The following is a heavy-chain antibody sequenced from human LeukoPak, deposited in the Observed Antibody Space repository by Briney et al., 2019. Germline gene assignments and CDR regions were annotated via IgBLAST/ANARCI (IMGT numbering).Heavy chain of an antibody. V-gene: IGHV4-4*02. Sequence: KASGTLSLTCAVSGGSISSSNWWSWVRQPPGKGLEWIGEIYHSGSTNYNPSLKSRVTISVDKSKNQFSLKLSSVTAADTAVYYCARESRGSGSYQYYFDYRGQGTLVTVSS. J-gene: IGHJ4*02. CDR1: GGSISSSNW. CDR2: IYHSGST. D-gene: IGHD3-10*01. CDR3: ARESRGSGSYQYYFDY.